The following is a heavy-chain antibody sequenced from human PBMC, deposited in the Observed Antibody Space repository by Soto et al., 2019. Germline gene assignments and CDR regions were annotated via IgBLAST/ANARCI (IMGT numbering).Heavy chain of an antibody. CDR1: GFTFSDHA. CDR2: ISGGGRGV. D-gene: IGHD2-15*01. V-gene: IGHV3-23*01. J-gene: IGHJ4*02. CDR3: AIVLWWYTN. Sequence: EVQLLESGGGLVQPGGSLRLSCTASGFTFSDHAMNWVRQAPGKGLEWLSGISGGGRGVYYADSVKGLSTVSIANSNNLLFLQMDILILEDTAVYYGAIVLWWYTNWGQATLVTVSS.